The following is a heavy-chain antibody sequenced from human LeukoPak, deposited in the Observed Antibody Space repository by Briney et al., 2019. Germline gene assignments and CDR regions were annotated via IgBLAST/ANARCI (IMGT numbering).Heavy chain of an antibody. Sequence: TETLSLTCTVSGGSISGYYWSWIRQPPGKGLEWIAYIYYSGSTNYNPSLKSRVTISVDTSKNHFSLRLSSVTAADTAVYYCARDRGSGGGFDYLGQGTLVTVPS. CDR3: ARDRGSGGGFDY. V-gene: IGHV4-59*01. CDR1: GGSISGYY. D-gene: IGHD6-19*01. J-gene: IGHJ4*02. CDR2: IYYSGST.